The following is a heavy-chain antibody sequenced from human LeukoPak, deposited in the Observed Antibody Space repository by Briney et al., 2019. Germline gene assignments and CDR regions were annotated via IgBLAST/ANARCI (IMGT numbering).Heavy chain of an antibody. D-gene: IGHD5-12*01. CDR3: AREYSRYSGTYYDY. CDR2: INPNSGGT. Sequence: ASVKVSCKASGYSFTGYYMHWVRQAPGQGLGWMGWINPNSGGTNYAQKFQGRVTMTRDTSISTAYMELSRLRSDDTAVYYCAREYSRYSGTYYDYWGQGTLVTVSS. J-gene: IGHJ4*02. V-gene: IGHV1-2*02. CDR1: GYSFTGYY.